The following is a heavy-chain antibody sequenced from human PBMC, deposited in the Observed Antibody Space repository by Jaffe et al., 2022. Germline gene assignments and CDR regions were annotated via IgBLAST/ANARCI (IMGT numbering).Heavy chain of an antibody. CDR2: IYTSGST. V-gene: IGHV4-61*02. CDR1: GGSISSGSYY. Sequence: QVQLQESGPGLVKPSQTLSLTCTVSGGSISSGSYYWSWIRQPAGKGLEWIGRIYTSGSTNYNPSLKSRVTISVDTSKNQFSLKLSSVTAADTAVYYCASVNRGYSSGWYEDYWGQGTLVTVSS. D-gene: IGHD6-19*01. J-gene: IGHJ4*02. CDR3: ASVNRGYSSGWYEDY.